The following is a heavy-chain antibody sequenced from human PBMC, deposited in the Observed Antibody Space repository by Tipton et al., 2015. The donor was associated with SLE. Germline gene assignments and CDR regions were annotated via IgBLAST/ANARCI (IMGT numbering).Heavy chain of an antibody. D-gene: IGHD6-19*01. V-gene: IGHV4-38-2*01. CDR1: GYSISSGYY. J-gene: IGHJ4*02. Sequence: TLSLTCAVSGYSISSGYYWGWIRQPPGKGLEWIGSIYHSGSTYYNPSLKSRVTISVDTSKNQFSLKLSSVTAADTAVYYCARAGSSGWYGYWGQGTLVTVSS. CDR2: IYHSGST. CDR3: ARAGSSGWYGY.